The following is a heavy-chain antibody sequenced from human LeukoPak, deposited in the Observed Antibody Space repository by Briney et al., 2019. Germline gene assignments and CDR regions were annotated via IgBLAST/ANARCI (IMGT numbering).Heavy chain of an antibody. Sequence: GGSLRLSCAASGFTFSSYWMSWVRQAPGKGLEWVANIKQDGSEKYYVDSVKGRFTISRDNAKNSLYLQMNSLRAEDTAVYYCARNSIGFFRWGYYFDYWGQGTLVTVSS. CDR2: IKQDGSEK. CDR3: ARNSIGFFRWGYYFDY. D-gene: IGHD2-21*01. CDR1: GFTFSSYW. V-gene: IGHV3-7*03. J-gene: IGHJ4*02.